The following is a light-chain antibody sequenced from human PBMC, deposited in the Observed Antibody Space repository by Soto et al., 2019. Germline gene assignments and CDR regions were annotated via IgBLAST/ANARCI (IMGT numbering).Light chain of an antibody. V-gene: IGKV1-5*03. Sequence: DIQLTQSPSTLSASVGDRVTITCRASQTISSWLAWYQQKPGKAPNLLIYETSNLESGVPSRFSGSGSGTEFTLTISSLQPDDFATNCCQYYNDYCWTFGQGTTVEIK. CDR1: QTISSW. CDR3: QYYNDYCWT. CDR2: ETS. J-gene: IGKJ1*01.